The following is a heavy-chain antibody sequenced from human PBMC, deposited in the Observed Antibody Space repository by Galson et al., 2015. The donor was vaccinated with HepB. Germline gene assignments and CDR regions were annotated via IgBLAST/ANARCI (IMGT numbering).Heavy chain of an antibody. V-gene: IGHV3-23*01. CDR3: AKDHGVRGYGMDV. CDR2: ISGSGGST. CDR1: GFTFSSYA. Sequence: SLRLSCAASGFTFSSYAMSWVRQAPGKGLEWVSAISGSGGSTYYADSVKGRFTISRDNSKNTLYLQMNSLRAEDTAVYYCAKDHGVRGYGMDVWGQGTTVTVSS. D-gene: IGHD3-10*01. J-gene: IGHJ6*02.